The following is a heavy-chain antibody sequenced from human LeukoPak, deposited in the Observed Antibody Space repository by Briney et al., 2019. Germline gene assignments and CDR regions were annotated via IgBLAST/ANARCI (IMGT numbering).Heavy chain of an antibody. CDR3: GKDSRPSVTTFRSRWTDS. D-gene: IGHD4-11*01. J-gene: IGHJ4*02. CDR1: GFTFHNNG. Sequence: SGGSLRLSCAASGFTFHNNGISWVRQAPGKGLEWVSAISGSSRCTYHAESVKGRFTISRDNSKNTLCLQMNSLRAEDTAVYYCGKDSRPSVTTFRSRWTDSWGQGTLVTVSS. CDR2: ISGSSRCT. V-gene: IGHV3-23*01.